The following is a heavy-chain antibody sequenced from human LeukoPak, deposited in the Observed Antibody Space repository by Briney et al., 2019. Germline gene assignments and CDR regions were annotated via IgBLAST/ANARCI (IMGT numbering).Heavy chain of an antibody. D-gene: IGHD3-16*01. CDR3: ARDSDYRGFDP. Sequence: GGSLRLSCAASGFTFSHYGMHWVRQAPGKGLEWVAFIRYSASDTYYADSVKGRFTISRDNAKNSLYLQMNSLRAEDTAVYYCARDSDYRGFDPWGQGTLVTVSS. V-gene: IGHV3-30*02. J-gene: IGHJ5*02. CDR1: GFTFSHYG. CDR2: IRYSASDT.